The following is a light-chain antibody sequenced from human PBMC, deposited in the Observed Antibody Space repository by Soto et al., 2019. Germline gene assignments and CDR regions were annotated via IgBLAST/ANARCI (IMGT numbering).Light chain of an antibody. V-gene: IGLV2-14*01. Sequence: VLTQPASVSGSPGQSITISCTGTSSDVGGYGFVSWYQHHPGEAPKLIIYEVSNRPSGVSSRFPGSKSGTSASLAITGLQAEDEADYYCQSYDSSLSGYVFGTGTKVTVL. CDR2: EVS. J-gene: IGLJ1*01. CDR1: SSDVGGYGF. CDR3: QSYDSSLSGYV.